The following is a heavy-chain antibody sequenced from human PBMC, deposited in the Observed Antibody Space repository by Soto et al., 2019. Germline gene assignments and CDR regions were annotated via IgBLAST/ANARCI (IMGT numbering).Heavy chain of an antibody. CDR1: GYTFTSYA. Sequence: AASVKVSCKASGYTFTSYAMHWVRQAPGQRLEWMGWINAGNGNTKYSQKFQGRVTITRDTSASTAYMELSSLRSEDTAVYYCAREMATIVDWFDPWGQGTLVTVSS. J-gene: IGHJ5*02. D-gene: IGHD5-12*01. V-gene: IGHV1-3*01. CDR2: INAGNGNT. CDR3: AREMATIVDWFDP.